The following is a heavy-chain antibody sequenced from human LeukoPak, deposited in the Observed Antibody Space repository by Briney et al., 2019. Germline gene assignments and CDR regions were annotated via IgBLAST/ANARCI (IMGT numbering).Heavy chain of an antibody. CDR1: GGTFSSYA. CDR2: IIPIFGTA. D-gene: IGHD3-10*01. J-gene: IGHJ4*02. V-gene: IGHV1-69*01. CDR3: ARLTPDVVGGALDY. Sequence: SVKVSCKASGGTFSSYAISWVRQAPGQGLEWMGGIIPIFGTANYAQKFQGRVTITADESTSTAYMELSSLRSEDTAVYYCARLTPDVVGGALDYWGQGTLVTVSS.